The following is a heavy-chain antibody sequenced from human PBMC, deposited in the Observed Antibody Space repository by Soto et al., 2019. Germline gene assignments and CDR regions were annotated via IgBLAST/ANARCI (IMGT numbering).Heavy chain of an antibody. CDR3: AGQGGFSY. V-gene: IGHV3-23*01. Sequence: PGGSLRPSCAATGFNLRTNGMSWVRQAPGKGLEWVSSIYAGRDDTDYADSLRGRFANYRDSSKNTLYLQMNSLRVEETALYYCAGQGGFSYLGPGTLVTVSS. D-gene: IGHD1-26*01. CDR2: IYAGRDDT. CDR1: GFNLRTNG. J-gene: IGHJ4*02.